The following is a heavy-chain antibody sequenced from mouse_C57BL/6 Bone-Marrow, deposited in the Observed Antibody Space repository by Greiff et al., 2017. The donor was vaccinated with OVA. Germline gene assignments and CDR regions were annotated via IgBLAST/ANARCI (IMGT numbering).Heavy chain of an antibody. J-gene: IGHJ4*01. CDR3: ATYCGSSFLAMDY. V-gene: IGHV1-37*01. D-gene: IGHD1-1*01. Sequence: EVQLQQSGPELVKPGASVKISCKASGYSFTGYFMNWVKQSHGKSLEWIGRINPYNGDTFYNQKFKGKATLTVDESSSTAHMELLSLTSEYFADYYCATYCGSSFLAMDYWGQGTSVTVSS. CDR2: INPYNGDT. CDR1: GYSFTGYF.